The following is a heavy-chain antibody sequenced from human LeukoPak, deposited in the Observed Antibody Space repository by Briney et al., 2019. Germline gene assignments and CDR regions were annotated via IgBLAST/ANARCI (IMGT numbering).Heavy chain of an antibody. CDR1: GFTFSSYA. V-gene: IGHV3-23*01. D-gene: IGHD6-19*01. J-gene: IGHJ4*02. CDR3: AKVPWYSSGWSPYYFDY. CDR2: ISGSGGST. Sequence: GGSLRLSCAASGFTFSSYAMSWVRQAPGKGLEWVSAISGSGGSTYYADSVKGRFTISRDNSKNTLYLQMNSLRAEDTAVYYCAKVPWYSSGWSPYYFDYWGQGTLVTVSS.